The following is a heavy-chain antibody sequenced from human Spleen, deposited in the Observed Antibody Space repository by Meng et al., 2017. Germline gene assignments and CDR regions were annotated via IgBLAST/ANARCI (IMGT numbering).Heavy chain of an antibody. CDR2: IKSDGSST. CDR1: GFTFSSYW. CDR3: ARVIAVAGSNYYYYGMDV. Sequence: GGSLRLSCAASGFTFSSYWMQWVRQVPGKGLVWVSRIKSDGSSTTYADSVKGRFTISRDNAKNTLYLQMNSLRAEDTAVYYCARVIAVAGSNYYYYGMDVWGQGTTVTVSS. V-gene: IGHV3-74*01. D-gene: IGHD6-19*01. J-gene: IGHJ6*02.